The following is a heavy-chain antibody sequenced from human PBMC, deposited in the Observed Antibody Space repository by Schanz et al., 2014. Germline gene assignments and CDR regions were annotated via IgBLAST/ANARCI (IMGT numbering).Heavy chain of an antibody. CDR1: GGSISSGGYY. CDR2: IYYSGST. CDR3: TRSTLWSYDV. D-gene: IGHD2-21*01. Sequence: QVQLQESGPGLVKTSQTLSLTCSVSGGSISSGGYYWSWIRQHPGKGLEWIGYIYYSGSTYYNPSLKSRVTISVDTSKNQFSLKVNSVTAADTAVYYCTRSTLWSYDVWGRGTMVIVSS. J-gene: IGHJ3*01. V-gene: IGHV4-31*03.